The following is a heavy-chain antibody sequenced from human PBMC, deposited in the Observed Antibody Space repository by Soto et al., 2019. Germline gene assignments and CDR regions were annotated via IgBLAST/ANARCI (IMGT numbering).Heavy chain of an antibody. CDR2: FDPEDGET. Sequence: ASVKVSCKVSGYTLTELSMHWVRQAPGKGLEWMGGFDPEDGETIYAQKFQGRVTMTEDTSTDTAYMELSSLRSEDTGVYYCATGNRRYYYYYYMDVWGKGTTVTVSS. J-gene: IGHJ6*03. V-gene: IGHV1-24*01. CDR1: GYTLTELS. D-gene: IGHD1-1*01. CDR3: ATGNRRYYYYYYMDV.